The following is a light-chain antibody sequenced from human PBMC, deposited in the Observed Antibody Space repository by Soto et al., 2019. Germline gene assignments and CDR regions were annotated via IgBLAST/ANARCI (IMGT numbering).Light chain of an antibody. CDR2: DVS. Sequence: QSVLTQPASVSGSPGQSITISCTGTSSDVGGYNYVSWYQQYPGKAPKLMIYDVSNRPSGVSYRFSGSKSGNTASLNISGLQAEDEADYYCSSYTSTNTLVFGGGTKLTVL. CDR3: SSYTSTNTLV. V-gene: IGLV2-14*01. CDR1: SSDVGGYNY. J-gene: IGLJ2*01.